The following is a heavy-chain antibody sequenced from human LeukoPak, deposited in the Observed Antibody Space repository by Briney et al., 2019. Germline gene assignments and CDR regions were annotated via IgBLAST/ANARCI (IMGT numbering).Heavy chain of an antibody. J-gene: IGHJ4*02. Sequence: PGGALRLSCAASGFTPSSYAMSWVRQAPGKGLEGVSAISGSGGSTYYEDSLKGRFTISRDNSKNTLYLQMSSLRAEDTAVYYCARVSPWGFDYWGQGALVSVSS. CDR2: ISGSGGST. V-gene: IGHV3-23*01. CDR3: ARVSPWGFDY. CDR1: GFTPSSYA. D-gene: IGHD3-16*01.